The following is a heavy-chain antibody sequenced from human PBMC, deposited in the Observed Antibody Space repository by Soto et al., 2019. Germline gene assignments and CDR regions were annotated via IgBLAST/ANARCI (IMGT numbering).Heavy chain of an antibody. CDR2: IIPIFGTA. D-gene: IGHD3-3*01. CDR3: ARDVEGYDFWSGPYYYYGMDV. J-gene: IGHJ6*02. CDR1: GGTFSSYA. V-gene: IGHV1-69*13. Sequence: SVKVSCKASGGTFSSYAISWVRQAPGQGLEWMGGIIPIFGTANYAQKFQGRVTITADESTCTAYMELSSLRSEDTAVYYCARDVEGYDFWSGPYYYYGMDVWGQGTTVTVSS.